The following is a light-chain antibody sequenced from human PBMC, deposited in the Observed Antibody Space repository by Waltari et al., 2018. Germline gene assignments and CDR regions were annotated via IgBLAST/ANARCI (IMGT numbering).Light chain of an antibody. CDR1: SSNIGAGYD. V-gene: IGLV1-40*01. CDR2: GNS. Sequence: QSVLTQPPSVSGAPGQRVTISCTGSSSNIGAGYDVHWYQQLPGTAPKLLSYGNSNRPSWVPDRFIGSGSGTDFTLTINSLQAEDVAVYYCQQYFTSPSLTFGGGTK. CDR3: QQYFTSPSLT. J-gene: IGLJ2*01.